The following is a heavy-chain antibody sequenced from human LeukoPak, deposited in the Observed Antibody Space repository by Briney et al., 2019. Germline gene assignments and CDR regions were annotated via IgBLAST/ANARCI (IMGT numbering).Heavy chain of an antibody. CDR1: GYTFTSYG. CDR3: ARGAGFECSSTSCYSTGMDV. D-gene: IGHD2-2*01. CDR2: ISAYNGNT. V-gene: IGHV1-18*01. J-gene: IGHJ6*02. Sequence: ASVKVSCKASGYTFTSYGISWVRQAPGQGLEWMGRISAYNGNTNYAQKLQGRVTMTTDTSTSTAYMELRSLRSDDTAVYYCARGAGFECSSTSCYSTGMDVWGQGTTVTVSS.